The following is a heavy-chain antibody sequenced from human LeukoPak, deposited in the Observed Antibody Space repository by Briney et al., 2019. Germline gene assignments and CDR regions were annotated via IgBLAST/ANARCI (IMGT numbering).Heavy chain of an antibody. CDR1: GGTFSRYA. D-gene: IGHD3-3*01. CDR3: ASTIFGVVMGLDY. J-gene: IGHJ4*02. Sequence: SVKVSCKASGGTFSRYAISWVRQAPGQGLEWMGGIIPILGTANYAQKFQGRVTITADESTSTAYMELSGLRSEDTAVYYCASTIFGVVMGLDYWGQGTLVTVSS. CDR2: IIPILGTA. V-gene: IGHV1-69*01.